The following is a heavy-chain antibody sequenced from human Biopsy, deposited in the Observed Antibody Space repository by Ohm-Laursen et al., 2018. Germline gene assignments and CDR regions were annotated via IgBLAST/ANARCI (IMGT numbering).Heavy chain of an antibody. D-gene: IGHD6-6*01. CDR3: ARGGYSSSIFDH. V-gene: IGHV4-4*07. Sequence: SETLSLTCTVSGVSISSYFWSWIRQPAGKGLEWIGRIYSSGGTKYNPSLKSRVTMSVDTSKKQLSLKVRSATAADTAVYYCARGGYSSSIFDHWGQGTLVTVSS. CDR1: GVSISSYF. CDR2: IYSSGGT. J-gene: IGHJ4*02.